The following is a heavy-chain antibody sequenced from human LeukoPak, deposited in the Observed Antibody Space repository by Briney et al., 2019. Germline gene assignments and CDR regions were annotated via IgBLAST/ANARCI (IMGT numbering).Heavy chain of an antibody. CDR3: ARQPGYCSGGSCRRIWFDP. CDR1: GGSISSGGYS. D-gene: IGHD2-15*01. J-gene: IGHJ5*02. Sequence: SQTLSLTCAVSGGSISSGGYSWSWIRQPPGKGLGWIGYIYHSGSTYYNPSLKSRVTISVDRSKNQFSLKLSSVTAADTAVYYCARQPGYCSGGSCRRIWFDPWGQGTLVTVSS. CDR2: IYHSGST. V-gene: IGHV4-30-2*01.